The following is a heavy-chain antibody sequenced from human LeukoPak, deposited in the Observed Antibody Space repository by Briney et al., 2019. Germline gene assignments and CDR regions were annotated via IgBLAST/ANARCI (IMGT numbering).Heavy chain of an antibody. Sequence: PGGSLRLSCATSGFTFSAYYMSWIRQAPGKGLEWISYISSSGRTIYYADSVKGRFTISRDNAKNSLYLQMNSLKAEDTAVYYCARDQCGGDCYLNWFDSWGQGTLVTVSS. J-gene: IGHJ5*01. D-gene: IGHD2-21*02. CDR1: GFTFSAYY. CDR2: ISSSGRTI. V-gene: IGHV3-11*01. CDR3: ARDQCGGDCYLNWFDS.